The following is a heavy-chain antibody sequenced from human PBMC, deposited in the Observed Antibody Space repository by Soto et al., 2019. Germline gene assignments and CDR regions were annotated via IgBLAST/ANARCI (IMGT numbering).Heavy chain of an antibody. V-gene: IGHV3-13*01. CDR3: AKSQEIGTHFFDS. J-gene: IGHJ4*02. D-gene: IGHD6-13*01. Sequence: PGGSLRISCEASGFTFSGFDMHWVRQPTGKGLEWVSSIGTAGDTYYAVSVKGRFTISRDNAKNSLSLQMNSLRAGDMAVYFCAKSQEIGTHFFDSWGQGTQVTVSS. CDR1: GFTFSGFD. CDR2: IGTAGDT.